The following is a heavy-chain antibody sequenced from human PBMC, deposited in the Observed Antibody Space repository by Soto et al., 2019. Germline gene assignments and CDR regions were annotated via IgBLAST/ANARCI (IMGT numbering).Heavy chain of an antibody. Sequence: ASVKVSFKASGYTFTRSGISWVRQAPGQGPEWMGWISSYNGDTNYAQTFQGRVTMTTDTSTSTAYMELRSLRSDDTAVYYCAREGGAPYDDYGMDVWGQGTPVTVSS. J-gene: IGHJ6*02. CDR3: AREGGAPYDDYGMDV. D-gene: IGHD3-10*01. CDR2: ISSYNGDT. V-gene: IGHV1-18*01. CDR1: GYTFTRSG.